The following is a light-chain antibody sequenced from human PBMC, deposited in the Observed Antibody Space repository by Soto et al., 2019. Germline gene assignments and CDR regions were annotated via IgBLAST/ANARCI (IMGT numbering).Light chain of an antibody. CDR1: SSDVGGYNY. V-gene: IGLV2-14*01. Sequence: QSALPKPASVSGTTGQSRTISCIGTSSDVGGYNYVSWYQQHPGNAPRLMIYEVNNRPSGVPNRFSGSKSGNTASLTISGLQAEDEPDYYCSSQTRNRTPFVFGPRTKATVL. CDR2: EVN. J-gene: IGLJ1*01. CDR3: SSQTRNRTPFV.